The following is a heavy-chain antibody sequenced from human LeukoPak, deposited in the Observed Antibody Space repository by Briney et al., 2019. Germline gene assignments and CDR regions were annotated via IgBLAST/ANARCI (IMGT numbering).Heavy chain of an antibody. V-gene: IGHV3-23*01. CDR2: ISGSDGST. J-gene: IGHJ4*02. Sequence: GGSLRLSCAASGXTFTHYAMNWVRQAPGKGLEWVSAISGSDGSTYYADSVKGRFTISRDNSKNTLYLQMNSLRAEDTAVYYCAKAGDYSYFDYWGQGTLVTVSS. CDR3: AKAGDYSYFDY. D-gene: IGHD4-11*01. CDR1: GXTFTHYA.